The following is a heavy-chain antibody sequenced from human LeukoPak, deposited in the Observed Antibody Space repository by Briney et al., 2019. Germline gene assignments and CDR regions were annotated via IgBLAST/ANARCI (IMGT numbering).Heavy chain of an antibody. D-gene: IGHD4-17*01. J-gene: IGHJ2*01. CDR1: GYNFTPYW. CDR2: TFAGYSYT. CDR3: ARHFHPAETTGGYFDL. Sequence: GESLKISFQSSGYNFTPYWIVRVRQVPGKGLEWMGITFAGYSYTIYSPSFQGQVTISVDKSISTAYLQWSSLKASDTAMYYCARHFHPAETTGGYFDLWGRGTLVTVSA. V-gene: IGHV5-51*01.